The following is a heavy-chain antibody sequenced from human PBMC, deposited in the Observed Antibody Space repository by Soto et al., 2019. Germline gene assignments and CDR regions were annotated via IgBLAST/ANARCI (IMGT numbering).Heavy chain of an antibody. Sequence: QTWGSLRLSCAASGFAFVNYAITFFRHSPVKWLEWVSAISGSGGSTYYADSVKGRFTFSRDNSKSTVYLQMDSLRVEDTAVYYCGRNAIFVRGVPDEYWGQGTPVTVPS. J-gene: IGHJ4*02. CDR1: GFAFVNYA. V-gene: IGHV3-23*01. CDR3: GRNAIFVRGVPDEY. CDR2: ISGSGGST. D-gene: IGHD3-10*02.